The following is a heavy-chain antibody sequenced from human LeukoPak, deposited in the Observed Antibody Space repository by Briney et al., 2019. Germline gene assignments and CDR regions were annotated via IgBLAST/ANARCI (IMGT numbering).Heavy chain of an antibody. Sequence: PGESLKISCKGSVYSSTSYWIGWVRQMPGKGLEWMGIIYPGDSDTRYSPSFQGQVTISADKSISTAYLQWSSLKASDTAMYYCARHESIAVAGTPIYIDYWGQGTLVTVSS. D-gene: IGHD6-19*01. CDR3: ARHESIAVAGTPIYIDY. J-gene: IGHJ4*02. CDR2: IYPGDSDT. V-gene: IGHV5-51*01. CDR1: VYSSTSYW.